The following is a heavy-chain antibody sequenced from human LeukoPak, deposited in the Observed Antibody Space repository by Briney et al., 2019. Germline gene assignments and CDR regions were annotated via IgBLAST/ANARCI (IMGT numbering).Heavy chain of an antibody. V-gene: IGHV4-4*07. Sequence: SETLSLTCTVSGGSISSYYWTWIRQPAGKGLEWIGRILTSGNTNYTLSLKSRVTMSVDTSRDQFSLKLTSVTAADAPVYYCARGEGNYFYYWGQGALVTVSS. CDR3: ARGEGNYFYY. J-gene: IGHJ4*02. CDR1: GGSISSYY. CDR2: ILTSGNT.